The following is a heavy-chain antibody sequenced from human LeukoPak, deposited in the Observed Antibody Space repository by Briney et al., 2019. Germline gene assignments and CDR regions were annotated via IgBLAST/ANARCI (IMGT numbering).Heavy chain of an antibody. J-gene: IGHJ4*02. Sequence: PSETLSLTCTVSGGSISSYYWSWIRQPPGKGLEWIGYIYYSGSTNYNPSLKSRVTISVDTSKNQFSLKLSSVTAADTAVYYCARLITLSSSPLDYWGQGTLVTVSS. D-gene: IGHD6-13*01. CDR1: GGSISSYY. CDR3: ARLITLSSSPLDY. V-gene: IGHV4-59*08. CDR2: IYYSGST.